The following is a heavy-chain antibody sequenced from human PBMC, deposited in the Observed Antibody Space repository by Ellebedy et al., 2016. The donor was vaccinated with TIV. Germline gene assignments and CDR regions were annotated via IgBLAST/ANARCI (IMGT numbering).Heavy chain of an antibody. CDR3: AREMGWGNERLSDAFDI. D-gene: IGHD7-27*01. J-gene: IGHJ3*02. CDR2: ISHSSFTL. V-gene: IGHV3-48*04. Sequence: GGSLRLSCAASGFSFITYSMNWVRQAPGKGLEWVSYISHSSFTLYYTDSVRGRLTISRDNAKSSLFLQMNSLRVDETAVYYCAREMGWGNERLSDAFDIWGHGTKLTVSS. CDR1: GFSFITYS.